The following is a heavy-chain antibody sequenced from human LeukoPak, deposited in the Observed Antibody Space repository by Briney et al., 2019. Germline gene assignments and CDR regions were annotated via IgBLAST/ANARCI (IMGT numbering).Heavy chain of an antibody. CDR3: AREFRIPTTVTTGYFDY. J-gene: IGHJ4*02. CDR2: IIPIFGTA. V-gene: IGHV1-69*05. D-gene: IGHD4-17*01. CDR1: GGTFSSYA. Sequence: ASVKVSCKASGGTFSSYAISWVRQAPGQGLEWMGRIIPIFGTANYAQKFQGRVTITTDESTSTAYMELSSLRSEDTAVYYCAREFRIPTTVTTGYFDYWGQGTLVTVSS.